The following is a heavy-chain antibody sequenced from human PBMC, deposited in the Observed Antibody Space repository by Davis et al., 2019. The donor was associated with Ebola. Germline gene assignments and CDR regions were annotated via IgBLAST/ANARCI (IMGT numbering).Heavy chain of an antibody. V-gene: IGHV4-59*11. CDR3: ARETEYSGYGES. CDR2: VHYSGST. D-gene: IGHD5-12*01. CDR1: GGPISSHY. J-gene: IGHJ4*02. Sequence: PSETLSLTCTVSGGPISSHYWSWIRQPPGKGLEWIGYVHYSGSTKYNPSLKSRVTISLDTSKNQFSLTLSSVTAADTAVYYCARETEYSGYGESWGQGTLVTVSS.